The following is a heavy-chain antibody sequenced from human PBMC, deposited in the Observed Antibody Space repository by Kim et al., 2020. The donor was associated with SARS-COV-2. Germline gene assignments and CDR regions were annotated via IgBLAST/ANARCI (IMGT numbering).Heavy chain of an antibody. J-gene: IGHJ6*02. V-gene: IGHV3-23*01. CDR3: ARGGKFLEWLLYGYYYYYGMDV. Sequence: GGSLRLSCAASGFTFSSYAMSWVRQAPGKGLEWVSAISGSGGSTYYADSVKGRFTISRDNSKNTLYLQMNSLRAEDTAVYYCARGGKFLEWLLYGYYYYYGMDVWGQGTTVTVSS. CDR2: ISGSGGST. CDR1: GFTFSSYA. D-gene: IGHD3-3*01.